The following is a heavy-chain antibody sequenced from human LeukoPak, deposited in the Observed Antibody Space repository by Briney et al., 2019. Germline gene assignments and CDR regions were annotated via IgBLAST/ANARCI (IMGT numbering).Heavy chain of an antibody. CDR2: ISGSGGST. D-gene: IGHD6-13*01. CDR1: GFTFSSYA. J-gene: IGHJ1*01. V-gene: IGHV3-23*01. Sequence: PGGSLRLSCAASGFTFSSYAMSWVRQAPGKGLEWVSAISGSGGSTYYADSVKGRFTISRDNSKNTLYLQMNSLRAEDTAVYHCALQWQQLVHEYFQHWGQGTLVTVSS. CDR3: ALQWQQLVHEYFQH.